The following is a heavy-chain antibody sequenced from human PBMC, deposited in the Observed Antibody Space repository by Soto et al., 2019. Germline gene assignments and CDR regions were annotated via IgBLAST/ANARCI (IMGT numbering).Heavy chain of an antibody. Sequence: SETLSLTCAVYGWSFSGYYWSWIRQPPGKGLEWIGEINHSGSTNYNPSLKSRVTISVDTSKNQFSLKLSSVTAADTAVYYCARDTFGRDCSGGSCYSRYWFDPWGQGTLVTVSS. CDR2: INHSGST. J-gene: IGHJ5*02. CDR1: GWSFSGYY. D-gene: IGHD2-15*01. V-gene: IGHV4-34*01. CDR3: ARDTFGRDCSGGSCYSRYWFDP.